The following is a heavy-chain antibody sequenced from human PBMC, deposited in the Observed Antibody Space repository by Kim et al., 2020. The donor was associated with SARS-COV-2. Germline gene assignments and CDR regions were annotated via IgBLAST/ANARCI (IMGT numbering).Heavy chain of an antibody. D-gene: IGHD3-10*01. Sequence: GGSLRLSCVASEFTFSSYGIHWVRQAPVKGLLWVAVISYDGSNKYYADSVKGRFTLSRDNPKSTLYLHMNSLRAKATAVYYYEKEGYYGSGSFPDYWCQG. CDR2: ISYDGSNK. J-gene: IGHJ4*02. CDR1: EFTFSSYG. CDR3: EKEGYYGSGSFPDY. V-gene: IGHV3-30*18.